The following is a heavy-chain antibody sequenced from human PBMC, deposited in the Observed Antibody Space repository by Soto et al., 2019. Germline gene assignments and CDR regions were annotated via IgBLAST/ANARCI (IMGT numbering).Heavy chain of an antibody. CDR1: EYRFTSYW. CDR2: IYPGASDT. Sequence: GESLTISRKGFEYRFTSYWIGWAHQMPGKGLEWMGLIYPGASDTRYSPSLQGQVTISADKFISTAYLQWSSLKASDTAMYYCARPYSRKSTYYVVFWVQATLVTVLS. J-gene: IGHJ4*02. V-gene: IGHV5-51*07. CDR3: ARPYSRKSTYYVVF. D-gene: IGHD1-26*01.